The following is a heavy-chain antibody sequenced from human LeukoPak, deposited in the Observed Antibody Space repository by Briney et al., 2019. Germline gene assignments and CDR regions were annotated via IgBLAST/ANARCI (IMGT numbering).Heavy chain of an antibody. D-gene: IGHD3-16*01. CDR1: GYSISSGYY. J-gene: IGHJ5*02. CDR2: IYHSGST. V-gene: IGHV4-38-2*02. Sequence: PSGTLSLTCTVSGYSISSGYYWGWIRQPPGKGLEWIGSIYHSGSTYYNPSLKSRVTISVDTSKNQFSLKLSSVTAADTAVYYCARGDWFDPWGQGTLVTVSS. CDR3: ARGDWFDP.